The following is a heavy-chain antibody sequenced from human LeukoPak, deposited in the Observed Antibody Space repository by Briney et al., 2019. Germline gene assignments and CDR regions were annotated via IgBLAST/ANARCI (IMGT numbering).Heavy chain of an antibody. D-gene: IGHD4-11*01. CDR2: ISSGSSYI. Sequence: PGGSLRLSCAVSGFTFSSYNMNWVRQAPGKGLEWVSSISSGSSYIYYSDSVQGRFTISRDNAKNSLYLQMNSLRAEDTAVYYCTRGTPTTRDFDYWGQGTLVTVSS. CDR1: GFTFSSYN. V-gene: IGHV3-21*01. CDR3: TRGTPTTRDFDY. J-gene: IGHJ4*02.